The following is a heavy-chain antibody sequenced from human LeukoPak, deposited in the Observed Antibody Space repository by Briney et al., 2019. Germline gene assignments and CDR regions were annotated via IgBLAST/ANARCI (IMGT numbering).Heavy chain of an antibody. Sequence: SETLSLTCTVSGGSISSYYWSWIRQPPGKGLEWIGYIYYSGSTNYNPSLKSRVTISVDTSKNQFSLKLSSVTAADTAVYYCARLSATMVRGVIMYWGQGTLVTVSS. D-gene: IGHD3-10*01. V-gene: IGHV4-59*08. CDR1: GGSISSYY. J-gene: IGHJ4*02. CDR2: IYYSGST. CDR3: ARLSATMVRGVIMY.